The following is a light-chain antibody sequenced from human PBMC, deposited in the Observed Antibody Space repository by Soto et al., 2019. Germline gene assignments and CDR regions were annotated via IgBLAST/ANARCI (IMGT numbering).Light chain of an antibody. Sequence: QSVLTQPPSASGAPGQRVTISCSGSGSNIGNNYVSWYQQLPGAAPKLLIYSNDQRPSGVPDRFSGSKSGTSASLAISGLRSEDEAEDSCAAWDDNLTGVVFGGGTKLTVL. CDR3: AAWDDNLTGVV. CDR1: GSNIGNNY. J-gene: IGLJ2*01. CDR2: SND. V-gene: IGLV1-47*01.